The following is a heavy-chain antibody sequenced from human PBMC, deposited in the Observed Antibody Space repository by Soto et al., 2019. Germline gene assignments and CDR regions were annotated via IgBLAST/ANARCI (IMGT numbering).Heavy chain of an antibody. Sequence: SETLSLTCTVSGGSISSSSYYWGGIRQPPGKGLEWIGSIYYSGSTYYNPSLKSRVTISVDTSKNQFSLKLSSVTAADTAVYYCARTPPDYYGSGSRFDYWGQGPLVTVSS. D-gene: IGHD3-10*01. CDR1: GGSISSSSYY. V-gene: IGHV4-39*01. J-gene: IGHJ4*02. CDR2: IYYSGST. CDR3: ARTPPDYYGSGSRFDY.